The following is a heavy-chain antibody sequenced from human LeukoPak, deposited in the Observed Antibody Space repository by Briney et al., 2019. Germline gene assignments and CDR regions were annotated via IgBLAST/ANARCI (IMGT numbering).Heavy chain of an antibody. J-gene: IGHJ4*02. V-gene: IGHV5-51*01. D-gene: IGHD3-9*01. CDR1: GYSFTSYW. CDR3: ARSYDILTGYPSPFDY. Sequence: GESLKISCKGSGYSFTSYWIGWVRQMPGKGLEWMGIIYPGDSDTRYSPSFQGQVTTSADKSISTAYLQWSSLKASDTAMYYCARSYDILTGYPSPFDYWGQGTLVTVSS. CDR2: IYPGDSDT.